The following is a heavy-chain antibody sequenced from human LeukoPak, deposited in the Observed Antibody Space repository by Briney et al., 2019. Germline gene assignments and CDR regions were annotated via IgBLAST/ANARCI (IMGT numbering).Heavy chain of an antibody. CDR1: GYTFIGYY. CDR3: ARDWSMTTLDY. Sequence: ASVKVSCKASGYTFIGYYMHWVRQAPGQGLEWMGRINPNSGGTDYAQKFQGRVTMTRDSSISIAYLECSSLRSDDTAVYYCARDWSMTTLDYWGQGTLVTVSS. V-gene: IGHV1-2*06. CDR2: INPNSGGT. J-gene: IGHJ4*02. D-gene: IGHD4-17*01.